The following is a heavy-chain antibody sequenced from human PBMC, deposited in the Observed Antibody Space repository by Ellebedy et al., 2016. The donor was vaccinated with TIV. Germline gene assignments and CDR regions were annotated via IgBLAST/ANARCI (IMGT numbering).Heavy chain of an antibody. J-gene: IGHJ4*02. V-gene: IGHV6-1*01. D-gene: IGHD7-27*01. Sequence: SQTLSLTCXISGDSVSSNSAACNWIRQSPSRGLEWLGRTYYRSKWSNDYAVSVKSRITINPDTSKNHFSLQLNSVTPEDTAVYYCARTGDRGRAFDYWGQGTLVTVSS. CDR1: GDSVSSNSAA. CDR2: TYYRSKWSN. CDR3: ARTGDRGRAFDY.